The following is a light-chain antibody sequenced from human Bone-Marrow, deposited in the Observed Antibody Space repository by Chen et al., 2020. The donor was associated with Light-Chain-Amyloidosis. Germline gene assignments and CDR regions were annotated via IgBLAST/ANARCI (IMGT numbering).Light chain of an antibody. CDR2: RDT. V-gene: IGLV3-25*03. J-gene: IGLJ2*01. CDR1: DLPTKY. CDR3: QSADSSGTYEVI. Sequence: SYELTQPPSVSVSPGQTARITCSGDDLPTKYAYWYQQKQGQAPVLVIHRDTERPSGISERFSGSSSGTTATLTLSGVQEEDEADYHCQSADSSGTYEVIFGGGTKLTVL.